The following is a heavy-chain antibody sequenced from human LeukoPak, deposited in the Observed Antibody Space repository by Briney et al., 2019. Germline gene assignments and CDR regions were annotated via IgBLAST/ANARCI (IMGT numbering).Heavy chain of an antibody. CDR1: GYNFPNYW. Sequence: GESLKISCRASGYNFPNYWIGWVRQMPGKGLEWMGIVCPGDSDSRYSPSFQGQVTISADRSISTAFLQWSSLRASDTAIYYCERGGANTVRYFFDYWGQGTLVTVSS. V-gene: IGHV5-51*01. CDR3: ERGGANTVRYFFDY. D-gene: IGHD1-26*01. CDR2: VCPGDSDS. J-gene: IGHJ4*02.